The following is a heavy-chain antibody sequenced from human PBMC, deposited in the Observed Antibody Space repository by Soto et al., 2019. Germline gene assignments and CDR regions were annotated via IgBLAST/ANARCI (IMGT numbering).Heavy chain of an antibody. CDR3: AGWARSGMDV. Sequence: QVQLQESGPGLVKPSETLSLTCTVSGGSISSYYWSWIRQPPGKGLEWIGYIYYSGSTNYNPSLKXLVXIXADTSKNQFSLKLSSVTAADTAVYYCAGWARSGMDVWGQGTTVTVSS. V-gene: IGHV4-59*01. J-gene: IGHJ6*02. D-gene: IGHD3-16*01. CDR2: IYYSGST. CDR1: GGSISSYY.